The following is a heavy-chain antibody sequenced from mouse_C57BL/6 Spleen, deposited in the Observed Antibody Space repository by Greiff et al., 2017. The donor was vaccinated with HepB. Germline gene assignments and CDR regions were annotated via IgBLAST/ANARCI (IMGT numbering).Heavy chain of an antibody. V-gene: IGHV14-1*01. J-gene: IGHJ3*01. CDR1: GFNIKDYY. CDR3: TTRDYGNLAY. CDR2: IDPEDGDT. D-gene: IGHD1-2*01. Sequence: EFQLQQSGAELVRPGASVKLSCTASGFNIKDYYMHWVKQRPEQGLEWIGRIDPEDGDTEYAPKFQGKATMTADTSSNTAYLQLSSLTSEDTAGYYCTTRDYGNLAYWGQRTLVTVSA.